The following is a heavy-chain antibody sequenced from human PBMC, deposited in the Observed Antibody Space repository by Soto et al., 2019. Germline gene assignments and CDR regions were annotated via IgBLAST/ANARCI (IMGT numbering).Heavy chain of an antibody. J-gene: IGHJ4*02. CDR3: GYCSGGSCYRGLY. CDR1: GGSISSTSYY. D-gene: IGHD2-15*01. V-gene: IGHV4-39*01. CDR2: IYYSGST. Sequence: QLQLQESGPGLVKPSETLSLTCTVSGGSISSTSYYWGWIRQPPGKGLEWIGSIYYSGSTYYNPSLKSRVTISIDTSKNQFSLKLSSVTAADTAVYYCGYCSGGSCYRGLYWGQGTLVTVSS.